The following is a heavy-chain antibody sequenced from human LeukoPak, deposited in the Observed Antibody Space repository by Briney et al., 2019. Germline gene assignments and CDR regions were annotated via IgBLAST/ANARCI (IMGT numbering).Heavy chain of an antibody. CDR1: GDSVSSNIPA. Sequence: SQTLPLTCPISGDSVSSNIPAWNWIRQSPSRGLEWLGRTYYRSKWYTEYALSVKSRITINPDTSKNHFSLQLSSVTPEDTAVYYCARVRDDYNFYFDSWGQGALVTVSS. D-gene: IGHD5-24*01. V-gene: IGHV6-1*01. J-gene: IGHJ4*02. CDR2: TYYRSKWYT. CDR3: ARVRDDYNFYFDS.